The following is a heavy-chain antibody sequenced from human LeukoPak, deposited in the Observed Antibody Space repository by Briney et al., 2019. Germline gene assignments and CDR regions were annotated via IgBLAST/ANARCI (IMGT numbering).Heavy chain of an antibody. CDR1: GVTFCGYS. Sequence: GGSLRLSCTASGVTFCGYSMSWIRQAPGQGLECVSPFGTRSTTVYHVGSVKGRLAISRDNAKNSLYLNMNSLRVKDTAVYYCARANNSSWHNGGQGTLVTVSS. V-gene: IGHV3-21*01. CDR3: ARANNSSWHN. CDR2: FGTRSTTV. J-gene: IGHJ4*02. D-gene: IGHD6-13*01.